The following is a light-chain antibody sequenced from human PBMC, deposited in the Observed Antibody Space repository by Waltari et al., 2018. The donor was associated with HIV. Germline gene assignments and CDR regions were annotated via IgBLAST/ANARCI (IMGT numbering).Light chain of an antibody. Sequence: SYELTQPSAMSVSPGHTARINCSGDVLAQNYARWFQQKPDQAPVLLIYKDNARPSGIPERFAAYSSGTTVTLTIRGAQVDDEADYYCYSAADSMGVFGGGTKLTVL. V-gene: IGLV3-27*01. J-gene: IGLJ3*02. CDR1: VLAQNY. CDR2: KDN. CDR3: YSAADSMGV.